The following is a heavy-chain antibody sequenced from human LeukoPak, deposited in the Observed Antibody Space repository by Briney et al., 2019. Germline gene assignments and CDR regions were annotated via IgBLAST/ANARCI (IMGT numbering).Heavy chain of an antibody. CDR1: GGSISSYY. J-gene: IGHJ2*01. CDR2: IYYSGST. D-gene: IGHD6-19*01. Sequence: PSETLSLTCTVSGGSISSYYWSWIRQPPGKGLEWIGYIYYSGSTNYNPSLRSRVTISVDTSKNQFSLKLSSVTAADTAVYYRAKHSSGWYSSRYFDLWGRGTLVTVSS. CDR3: AKHSSGWYSSRYFDL. V-gene: IGHV4-59*01.